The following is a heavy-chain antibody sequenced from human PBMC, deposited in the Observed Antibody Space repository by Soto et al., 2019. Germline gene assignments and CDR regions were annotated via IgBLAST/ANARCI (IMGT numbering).Heavy chain of an antibody. J-gene: IGHJ6*02. V-gene: IGHV3-48*03. CDR2: ISSSGSTI. CDR1: GFTFSSYE. Sequence: EVQLVESGGGLVQPGGSLRLSCAASGFTFSSYEMNWVRQAPGKGLEWVSYISSSGSTIYYADSVKGRFTISRDNAKNSLYLQMNSLRAEDTAVYYCARTSIAVAGYYYYYYGMDVWGQGTTVTVSS. D-gene: IGHD6-19*01. CDR3: ARTSIAVAGYYYYYYGMDV.